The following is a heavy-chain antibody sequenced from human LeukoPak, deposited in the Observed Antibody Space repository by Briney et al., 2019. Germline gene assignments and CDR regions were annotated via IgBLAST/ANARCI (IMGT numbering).Heavy chain of an antibody. Sequence: AGGSLRLSXAASGFTFGSYWMNWVHQPPGKGLEWVANIKQDGSEKFYVDSVKGRFTISRDNAKNSLYLQMNSLRAEDTAVYYCAREGVTDFDYWGQGTLVTVSS. CDR3: AREGVTDFDY. CDR2: IKQDGSEK. V-gene: IGHV3-7*01. CDR1: GFTFGSYW. D-gene: IGHD2-21*02. J-gene: IGHJ4*02.